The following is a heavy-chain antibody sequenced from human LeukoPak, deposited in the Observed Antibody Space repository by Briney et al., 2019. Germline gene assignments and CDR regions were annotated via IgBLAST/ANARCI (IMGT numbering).Heavy chain of an antibody. V-gene: IGHV1-2*02. CDR3: AREGPGSSGWFFDY. J-gene: IGHJ4*02. CDR1: GYIFTDYY. Sequence: ASVKVSCKASGYIFTDYYMHWVRQAPGQGLEWMGWINPHSGGTKYAQKFQGRVTMTRDTSITTAYMEVSRLRSDDTAVYYCAREGPGSSGWFFDYWGQGTLVTVSS. D-gene: IGHD6-19*01. CDR2: INPHSGGT.